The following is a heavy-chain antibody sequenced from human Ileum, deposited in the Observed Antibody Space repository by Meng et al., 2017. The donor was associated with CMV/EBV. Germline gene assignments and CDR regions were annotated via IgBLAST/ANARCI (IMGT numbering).Heavy chain of an antibody. CDR3: ARKGWNYREALDL. D-gene: IGHD3-16*02. J-gene: IGHJ3*01. CDR2: IGSSGGAI. V-gene: IGHV3-48*03. CDR1: GFTFSSYE. Sequence: GESLKISCAASGFTFSSYEMNWVRQAPGKGLEWISHIGSSGGAIYYGESVKGRFTNSRDNAKSSLYLQMNSLRAEDTAVYYCARKGWNYREALDLWGQGTVVTVSS.